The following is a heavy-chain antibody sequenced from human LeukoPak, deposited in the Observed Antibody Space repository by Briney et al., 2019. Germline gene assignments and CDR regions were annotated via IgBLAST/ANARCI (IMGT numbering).Heavy chain of an antibody. CDR2: IYHSGST. D-gene: IGHD3-16*01. CDR3: AGVTGRAVYGMDV. V-gene: IGHV4-30-2*01. Sequence: SQTLSLTCAVSGGSISSGGYSWSWLRQPPGKGLEWIGYIYHSGSTYYNPSLKSRVTISVDRSKNQFSLKLSSVTAADTAVYYCAGVTGRAVYGMDVWGQGTTVTVSS. J-gene: IGHJ6*02. CDR1: GGSISSGGYS.